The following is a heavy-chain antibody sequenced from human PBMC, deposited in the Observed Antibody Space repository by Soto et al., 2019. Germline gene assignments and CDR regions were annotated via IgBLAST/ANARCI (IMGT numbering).Heavy chain of an antibody. CDR2: ISGSGSSV. CDR3: AKVRASYLSASYFYYGLEV. V-gene: IGHV3-23*01. CDR1: GFTFSHYV. Sequence: PGGSLRLSCAASGFTFSHYVLSWVRQAPGGGLEWVPSISGSGSSVYLADSVRGRFAMSRDLSTNTVSLQMNSLTVEDTAIYYCAKVRASYLSASYFYYGLEVWGQGTTVTV. D-gene: IGHD2-21*01. J-gene: IGHJ6*02.